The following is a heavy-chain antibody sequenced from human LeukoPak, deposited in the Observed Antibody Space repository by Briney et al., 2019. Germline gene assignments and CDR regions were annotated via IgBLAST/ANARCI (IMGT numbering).Heavy chain of an antibody. D-gene: IGHD5-18*01. CDR3: ARGHQGYSYGPHYYYYGMDV. V-gene: IGHV1-8*01. CDR1: GYTFTSYD. CDR2: INPNSGNT. J-gene: IGHJ6*02. Sequence: ASVKVSCKASGYTFTSYDINWVRQAPGQGLEWMGWINPNSGNTGYAQKFQGRVTMTTNTSISTAYMELSSLRSEDTAVYYCARGHQGYSYGPHYYYYGMDVWGQGSTVTVS.